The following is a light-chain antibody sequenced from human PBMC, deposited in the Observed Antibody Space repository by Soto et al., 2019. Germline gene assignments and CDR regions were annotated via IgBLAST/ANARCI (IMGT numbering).Light chain of an antibody. J-gene: IGKJ1*01. V-gene: IGKV1-5*01. CDR1: QSISGW. CDR2: DAS. Sequence: DIHMTQSPSTLSASVGDRVTITCRASQSISGWLAWYQQKPGKAPKLLIYDASNLESGVPSRFSGSGSGTEFTLTISSLQPDYFATYYCQQYNTYWTFGQGTKVDIK. CDR3: QQYNTYWT.